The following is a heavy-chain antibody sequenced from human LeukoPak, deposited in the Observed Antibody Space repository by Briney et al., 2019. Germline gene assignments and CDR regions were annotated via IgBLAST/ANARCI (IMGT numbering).Heavy chain of an antibody. Sequence: GGSLRLSCAASRFTFSSYSLNWVRQAPGAGLEWVSYISSGGSTIYYADSVKRRFTISRDNARNSLYLQMDSLRDEDTAVYYCARDGYGGYLFDYWGQGTLVTVSS. CDR2: ISSGGSTI. D-gene: IGHD4-17*01. CDR1: RFTFSSYS. CDR3: ARDGYGGYLFDY. V-gene: IGHV3-48*02. J-gene: IGHJ4*02.